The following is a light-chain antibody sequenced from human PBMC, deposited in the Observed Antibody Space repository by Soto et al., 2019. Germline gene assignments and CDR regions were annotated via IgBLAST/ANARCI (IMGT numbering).Light chain of an antibody. CDR3: SSYTSSSTLI. Sequence: QSVLTQPASVSGSPGQSITISCSGTSSDVGGYNYVSWYQQHPGKAPKLMMYEVSNRPSGVSNRFSGSKSDNTASLTISGLQAEDDADYYCSSYTSSSTLIFGGGTKLTVL. J-gene: IGLJ2*01. CDR1: SSDVGGYNY. CDR2: EVS. V-gene: IGLV2-14*01.